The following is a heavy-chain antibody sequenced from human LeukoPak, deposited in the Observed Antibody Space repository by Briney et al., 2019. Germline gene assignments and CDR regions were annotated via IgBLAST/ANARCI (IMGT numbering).Heavy chain of an antibody. CDR3: ARDLARVAVAGTLDY. CDR2: ISVYNGNT. CDR1: GYTFTNYG. V-gene: IGHV1-18*01. J-gene: IGHJ4*02. D-gene: IGHD6-19*01. Sequence: ASVKVSCKASGYTFTNYGISWVRQAPGQGLEWTGWISVYNGNTKYPQKLQDRVTMTTDTSTSTAYMELRSLRSGDTAVYYCARDLARVAVAGTLDYWGQGTLVTVSS.